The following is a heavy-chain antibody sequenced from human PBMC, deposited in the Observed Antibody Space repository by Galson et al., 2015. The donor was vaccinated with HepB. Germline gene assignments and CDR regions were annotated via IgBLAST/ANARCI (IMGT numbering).Heavy chain of an antibody. J-gene: IGHJ4*02. CDR3: ARDVRGTAMAPGAYYFDY. Sequence: SVKVSCKASGGTFSSYAISWVRQAPGQGLEWMGRIIPILGIANYAQKFQGRVTITADKSTSTAYMELSSLRSEDTAVYYCARDVRGTAMAPGAYYFDYWGQGTLVTVSS. V-gene: IGHV1-69*04. CDR2: IIPILGIA. CDR1: GGTFSSYA. D-gene: IGHD5-18*01.